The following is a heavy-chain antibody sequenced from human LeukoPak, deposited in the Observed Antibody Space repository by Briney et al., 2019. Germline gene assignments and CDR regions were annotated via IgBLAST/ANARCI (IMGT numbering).Heavy chain of an antibody. CDR3: ARERARDGNYHFDY. CDR1: GFTFSTYS. V-gene: IGHV3-48*01. D-gene: IGHD5-24*01. CDR2: ISSSRSI. Sequence: HPGGSLRLSCAASGFTFSTYSMNWVRQAPGKGLEWVSYISSSRSINYADSVKGRFTISRDNAKNSLYLQMNSLRAEDTAVYYCARERARDGNYHFDYWGQGTLVTVSS. J-gene: IGHJ4*02.